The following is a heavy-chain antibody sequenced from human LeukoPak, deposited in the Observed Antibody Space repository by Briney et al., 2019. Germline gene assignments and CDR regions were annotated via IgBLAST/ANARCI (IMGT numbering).Heavy chain of an antibody. J-gene: IGHJ4*02. CDR2: ISSSSSSI. CDR1: GFTFSSHN. CDR3: ARGRPVDY. Sequence: PGGSLRLSCAASGFTFSSHNMNGVRQAPGKGLEWVSYISSSSSSIYYADSLKGRFTISRDNAKNTLYLQMNSLRVGDTAVYYCARGRPVDYWGQGTLVTVSS. V-gene: IGHV3-48*01.